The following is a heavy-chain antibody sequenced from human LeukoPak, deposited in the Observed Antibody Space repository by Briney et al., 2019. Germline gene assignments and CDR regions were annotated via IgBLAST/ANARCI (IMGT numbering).Heavy chain of an antibody. V-gene: IGHV4-59*08. CDR3: ARKGSNWSTQFDY. CDR1: GDSITSYY. CDR2: VYYTGST. J-gene: IGHJ4*02. Sequence: SETPSLTCTVSGDSITSYYWSWIRQPPGKGLEWIGYVYYTGSTSYNPSLKSRVTISVDTSKNQFSLRLSSVTAADTALYYCARKGSNWSTQFDYWGQGTLVTVSS. D-gene: IGHD6-13*01.